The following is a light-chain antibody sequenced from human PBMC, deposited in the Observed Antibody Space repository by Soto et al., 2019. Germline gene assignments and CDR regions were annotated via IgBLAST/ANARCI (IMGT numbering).Light chain of an antibody. CDR1: SSDVGAYNY. CDR3: SSYAGSSWV. V-gene: IGLV2-8*01. J-gene: IGLJ3*02. Sequence: QSALTQPPSAFGSPGQSVTISCTGTSSDVGAYNYVSWYQQHPGKAPKLMIYDVSKRPSGVPYRFSGSKSGNAASLTVSGLQGEDEADYYCSSYAGSSWVFGGGTKLTVL. CDR2: DVS.